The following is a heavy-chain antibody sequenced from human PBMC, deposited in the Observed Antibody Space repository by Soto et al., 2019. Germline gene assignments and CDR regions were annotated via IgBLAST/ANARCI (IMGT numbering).Heavy chain of an antibody. CDR1: GFSLSTTSVG. J-gene: IGHJ3*01. CDR2: IYWDGDK. V-gene: IGHV2-5*02. CDR3: XXXXXXXXXXXXX. Sequence: QIILKESGPPLVKPTQTLTLTCSFSGFSLSTTSVGVGWIRQPPGKALQWLALIYWDGDKRYSPSQKRRLTITKDTSKNQVVLTMTNMDPXXXGXXXXXXXXXXXXXXXXXXGQGTMVIVSS.